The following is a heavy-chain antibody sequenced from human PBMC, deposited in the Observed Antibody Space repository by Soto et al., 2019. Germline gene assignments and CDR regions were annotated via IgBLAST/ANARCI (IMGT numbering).Heavy chain of an antibody. D-gene: IGHD2-2*01. CDR3: ARDAGADRLLPNRAYGMDV. Sequence: EVQLVESGGGLVQPGGSLRLSCAASGFTFSSYWMSWVSQAPGKGLEWVANIKQDGSEKYYVDSVKGRFTISRDNAKNSLYLQMNSLRAEDTAVYYCARDAGADRLLPNRAYGMDVWGQGTTVTVSS. J-gene: IGHJ6*02. V-gene: IGHV3-7*01. CDR1: GFTFSSYW. CDR2: IKQDGSEK.